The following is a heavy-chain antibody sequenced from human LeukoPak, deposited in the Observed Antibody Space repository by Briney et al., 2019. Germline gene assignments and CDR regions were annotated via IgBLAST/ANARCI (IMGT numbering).Heavy chain of an antibody. CDR2: IYHSGTT. J-gene: IGHJ4*02. D-gene: IGHD1-7*01. CDR3: ARGTGTTLDY. Sequence: SDTLSLTCAVSGYSITSSSWWGWIRQPPGKGLEWIGYIYHSGTTYYNPSLQSRVTMSVDTSKNQFSLKLSSVTAVDTAVYYCARGTGTTLDYWGQGTLVTVSS. V-gene: IGHV4-28*01. CDR1: GYSITSSSW.